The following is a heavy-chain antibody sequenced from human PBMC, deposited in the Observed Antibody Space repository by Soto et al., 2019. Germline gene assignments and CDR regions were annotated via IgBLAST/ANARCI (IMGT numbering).Heavy chain of an antibody. V-gene: IGHV3-23*01. D-gene: IGHD3-10*01. CDR3: AKHLADYDSGSFRWLDP. Sequence: EVQLLESGGGLVQPGGSLRLSCAASGFSFSSYAMSWVRQAPGKGLEWVSSISGSGANTYYPDSVKGRFSISRDNSKNTLFLRMNSLRAEDSAVYYCAKHLADYDSGSFRWLDPWGQGTLVTVSS. CDR2: ISGSGANT. CDR1: GFSFSSYA. J-gene: IGHJ5*02.